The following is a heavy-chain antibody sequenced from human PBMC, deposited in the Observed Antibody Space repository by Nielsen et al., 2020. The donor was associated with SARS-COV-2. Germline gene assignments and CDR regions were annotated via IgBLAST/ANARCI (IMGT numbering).Heavy chain of an antibody. D-gene: IGHD6-19*01. CDR3: ARLGAVAGTI. J-gene: IGHJ4*02. CDR2: IDPSDPST. CDR1: GYNFDHYW. Sequence: GGSLRLSCRGSGYNFDHYWSSWVRQRPGKGLEWMGNIDPSDPSTNYSPSFQGHVTISADRSTSTAYLQWRSLEVTDTAMYFCARLGAVAGTIWGQGTLVTVSS. V-gene: IGHV5-10-1*01.